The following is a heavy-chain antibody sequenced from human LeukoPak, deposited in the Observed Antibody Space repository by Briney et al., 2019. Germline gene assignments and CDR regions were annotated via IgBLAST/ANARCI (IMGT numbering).Heavy chain of an antibody. CDR2: IYHSGST. CDR3: ARVRVRGVIAWFDP. D-gene: IGHD3-10*01. CDR1: GYSIGSGYY. Sequence: SETLSLTCTVSGYSIGSGYYWGWIRQPPGKGLEWIGSIYHSGSTYYNPSLKSRVTISVDTSKNQFSLKLSSVTAADTAVYYCARVRVRGVIAWFDPWGQGTLVTVSS. J-gene: IGHJ5*02. V-gene: IGHV4-38-2*02.